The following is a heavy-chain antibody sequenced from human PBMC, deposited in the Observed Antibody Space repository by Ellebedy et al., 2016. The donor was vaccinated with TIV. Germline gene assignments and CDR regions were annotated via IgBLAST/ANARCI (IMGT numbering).Heavy chain of an antibody. J-gene: IGHJ5*02. CDR1: GGSISSYY. CDR3: ARHTRAAAGTWFDP. V-gene: IGHV4-59*08. Sequence: MPSETLSLTCTVSGGSISSYYWSWIRQPPGKGLEWIGYIYYSGSTNYNPSLKSRVTISVDTSKNQFSLKLSSVTAADTAVYYCARHTRAAAGTWFDPWGQGTLVTVSS. D-gene: IGHD6-13*01. CDR2: IYYSGST.